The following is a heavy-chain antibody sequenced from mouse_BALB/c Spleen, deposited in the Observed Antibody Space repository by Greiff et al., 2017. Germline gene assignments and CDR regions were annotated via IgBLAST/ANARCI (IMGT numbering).Heavy chain of an antibody. CDR1: GFNIKDYY. V-gene: IGHV14-1*02. Sequence: EVQLQQSGAELVRPGALVKLSCKASGFNIKDYYMHWVKQRPEQGLEWIGWIDPENGNTIYDPKFQGKASITADTSSNTAYLQLSSLTSEDTAVYYCARKGYDAYYYAMDYWGQGTSVTVSS. D-gene: IGHD2-2*01. J-gene: IGHJ4*01. CDR3: ARKGYDAYYYAMDY. CDR2: IDPENGNT.